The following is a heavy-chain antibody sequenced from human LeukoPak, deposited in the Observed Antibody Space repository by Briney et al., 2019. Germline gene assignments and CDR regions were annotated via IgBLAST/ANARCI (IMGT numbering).Heavy chain of an antibody. CDR2: IYTRGST. V-gene: IGHV4-4*07. CDR3: ARGRYCSADICSGGDAFDI. J-gene: IGHJ3*02. Sequence: SETLSLTCTVSGGSINNYYWSWIRQPAGKGLEWIGRIYTRGSTNYNPSLKSRVTMSVDTSKNQFSLKLSFVTAADTAVYYCARGRYCSADICSGGDAFDICGQGTMVSVSS. D-gene: IGHD2-15*01. CDR1: GGSINNYY.